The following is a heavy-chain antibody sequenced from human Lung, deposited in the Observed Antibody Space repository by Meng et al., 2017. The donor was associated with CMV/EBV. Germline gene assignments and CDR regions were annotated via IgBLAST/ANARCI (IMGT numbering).Heavy chain of an antibody. Sequence: GSLRLXCTVSGGSISSYYWSWIRQPPGKGLEWIGYIYYSGSTNYNPSLKSRVTISVDTSKNQFSLKLSSVTAADTAVYYCAGEPAAAGGDAFDIWGQGTMVXVSS. CDR1: GGSISSYY. CDR3: AGEPAAAGGDAFDI. V-gene: IGHV4-59*01. D-gene: IGHD6-13*01. CDR2: IYYSGST. J-gene: IGHJ3*02.